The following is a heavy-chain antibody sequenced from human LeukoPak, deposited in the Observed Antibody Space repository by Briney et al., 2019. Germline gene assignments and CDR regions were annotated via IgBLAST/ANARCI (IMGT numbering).Heavy chain of an antibody. CDR3: AKDEEVTGTNLGLILDAFDI. Sequence: PGESLRLSCVASGFTFEEYGMSWVRQAPGKGLVWVSRINSDGSSTSYADSVKGRFTISRDNAKNTLYLQMNSLRAEDTAVYFCAKDEEVTGTNLGLILDAFDIWGQGTLVTVSS. J-gene: IGHJ4*02. V-gene: IGHV3-74*01. D-gene: IGHD1-20*01. CDR2: INSDGSST. CDR1: GFTFEEYG.